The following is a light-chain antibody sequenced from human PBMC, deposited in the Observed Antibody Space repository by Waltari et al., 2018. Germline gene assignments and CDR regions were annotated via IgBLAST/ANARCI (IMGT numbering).Light chain of an antibody. J-gene: IGKJ4*01. CDR3: QQYDNLAS. CDR2: DAT. CDR1: QAISNH. V-gene: IGKV1-33*01. Sequence: DIQMTQSPSSLSESVGDRVTITCQASQAISNHLNWYQHKPGKAPELLIFDATNLETGVPSRFRGSGSGTDFTLTIPSLQPEDFATYYCQQYDNLASFGGGTKVEIK.